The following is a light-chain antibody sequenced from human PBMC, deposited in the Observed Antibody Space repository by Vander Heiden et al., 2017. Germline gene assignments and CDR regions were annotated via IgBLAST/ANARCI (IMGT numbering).Light chain of an antibody. CDR1: QSINSY. CDR2: AAS. CDR3: QQSYSTPRT. V-gene: IGKV1-39*01. J-gene: IGKJ5*01. Sequence: DTQLTQSPSSLSASVGDRVTITCRASQSINSYLNWYQQKPGKAPKLLIYAASSLQSGVPSRFSGSGSGTDFTLTISSLQPEDFATYYCQQSYSTPRTFGHGTRLEIK.